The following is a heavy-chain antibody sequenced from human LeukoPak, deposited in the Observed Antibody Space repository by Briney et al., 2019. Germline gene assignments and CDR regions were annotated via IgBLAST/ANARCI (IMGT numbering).Heavy chain of an antibody. Sequence: PSETLPLSHDLPGGSMINSVGTGCRSPPGKKLEWIGYIYYSGSTNYNPSLKSRVTISVDTSKNQFSLKLSSVTAADTAVYYCARDRDGMDVWGQGTTVTVSS. V-gene: IGHV4-59*01. CDR3: ARDRDGMDV. CDR2: IYYSGST. CDR1: GGSMINSV. J-gene: IGHJ6*02.